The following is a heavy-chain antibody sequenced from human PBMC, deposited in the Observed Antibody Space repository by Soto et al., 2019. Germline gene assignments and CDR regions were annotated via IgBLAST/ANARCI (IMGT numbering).Heavy chain of an antibody. J-gene: IGHJ4*02. CDR2: VNACNDNT. CDR3: AREVPHGYSRFYX. V-gene: IGHV1-3*01. CDR1: GYTFTNNV. Sequence: ASVKVSCNTSGYTFTNNVIHWVRQAPGQRLEWSGFVNACNDNTKWSREFQGRLTITKDASATTDYMELGSLTPEGTAIYFCAREVPHGYSRFYXWGQGTLVTVSX. D-gene: IGHD5-18*01.